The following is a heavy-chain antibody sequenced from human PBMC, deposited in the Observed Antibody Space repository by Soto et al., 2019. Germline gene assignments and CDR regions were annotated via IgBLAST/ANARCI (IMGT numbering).Heavy chain of an antibody. Sequence: ASVKVSCKASGYTFTGYYMHWVRQAPGQGLEWMGWINPNSGGTNYAQKFQGWVTMTRDASISTAYMELSRLRSDDTAVYYCARGLPYYDIWTGYFQGWFDPWGQGTLVTVSS. J-gene: IGHJ5*02. CDR2: INPNSGGT. D-gene: IGHD3-9*01. CDR3: ARGLPYYDIWTGYFQGWFDP. V-gene: IGHV1-2*04. CDR1: GYTFTGYY.